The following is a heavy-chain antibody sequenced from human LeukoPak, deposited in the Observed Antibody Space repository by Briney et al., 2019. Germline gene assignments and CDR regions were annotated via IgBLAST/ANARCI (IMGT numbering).Heavy chain of an antibody. CDR1: GFTFSSYR. CDR3: TRDTGCSGGTCYSFYDS. J-gene: IGHJ4*02. D-gene: IGHD2-15*01. V-gene: IGHV3-21*01. CDR2: ISSSSYI. Sequence: GGSLRLSCAASGFTFSSYRMNWVRQAPGKGLEWVSSISSSSYIYYADSVKGRFTISRDNAKNSLYLQMNTLRAEDTAVYYCTRDTGCSGGTCYSFYDSWGQGTLVTVSS.